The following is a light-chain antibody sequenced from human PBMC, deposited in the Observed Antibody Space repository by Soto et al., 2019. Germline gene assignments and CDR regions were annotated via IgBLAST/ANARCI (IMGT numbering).Light chain of an antibody. CDR1: SSNIGAGYD. CDR2: RTN. V-gene: IGLV1-47*01. J-gene: IGLJ1*01. CDR3: AAWDDSLSGLV. Sequence: QSVLTQPPSVSGAPGQRVTISCTGSSSNIGAGYDVHWYQQLPGTAPKLLIYRTNQRPSGVPERFSASKSGTSASLAISGLRSEDEADYYCAAWDDSLSGLVFGTGTKLTVL.